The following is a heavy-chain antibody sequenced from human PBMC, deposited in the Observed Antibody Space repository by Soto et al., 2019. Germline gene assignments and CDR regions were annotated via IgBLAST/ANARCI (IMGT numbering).Heavy chain of an antibody. D-gene: IGHD5-18*01. V-gene: IGHV3-23*01. Sequence: RLSCAASGFTFSSYAMSWVRQAPGKGLEWVSAISGSGGSTYYADSVKGRFTISRDNSKNTLYLQMDSLRAEDTAVYYCVKEFGVAGSSYESFFDYWGQGTLVTVSS. CDR2: ISGSGGST. J-gene: IGHJ4*02. CDR3: VKEFGVAGSSYESFFDY. CDR1: GFTFSSYA.